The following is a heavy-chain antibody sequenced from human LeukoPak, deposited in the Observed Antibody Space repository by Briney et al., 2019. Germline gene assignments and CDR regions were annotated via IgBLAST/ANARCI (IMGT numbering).Heavy chain of an antibody. Sequence: SVKVSCKASGGTFSSYTISWVRQAPGQGLEWMGRIIPILGIANYAQKFQGRVTITADKSTSTAYMELSSLRSEDTAVYYCARAPDSITIFGVVITDAFDIWGQGTMVTVSS. CDR3: ARAPDSITIFGVVITDAFDI. J-gene: IGHJ3*02. CDR2: IIPILGIA. D-gene: IGHD3-3*01. CDR1: GGTFSSYT. V-gene: IGHV1-69*02.